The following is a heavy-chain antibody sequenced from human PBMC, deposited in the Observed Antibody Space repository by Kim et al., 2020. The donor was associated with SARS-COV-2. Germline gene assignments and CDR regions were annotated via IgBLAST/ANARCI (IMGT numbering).Heavy chain of an antibody. D-gene: IGHD2-2*01. V-gene: IGHV3-7*03. Sequence: YVDCVMGEVTISRDNAKNSLYLQMNSLRAEDTAVYYCARAHIVGVPAAIIWGQGTLVTVSS. CDR3: ARAHIVGVPAAII. J-gene: IGHJ4*02.